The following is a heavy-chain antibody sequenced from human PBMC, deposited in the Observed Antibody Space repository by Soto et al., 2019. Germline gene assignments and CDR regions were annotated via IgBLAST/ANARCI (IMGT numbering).Heavy chain of an antibody. CDR1: GFTFSSYA. Sequence: PGGSLRLSCAASGFTFSSYAMSWVRQAPGKGLEWVSAISGSGGSTYYADSVKGRFTISRDNSKNTLYLQMNSLRAEDTAVYYCAKAQSTLPSISLVTILGVVSGPFDPWCQGTRVTISS. CDR2: ISGSGGST. CDR3: AKAQSTLPSISLVTILGVVSGPFDP. D-gene: IGHD3-3*01. V-gene: IGHV3-23*01. J-gene: IGHJ5*02.